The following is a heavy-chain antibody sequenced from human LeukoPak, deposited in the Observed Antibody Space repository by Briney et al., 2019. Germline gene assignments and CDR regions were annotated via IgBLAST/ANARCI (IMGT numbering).Heavy chain of an antibody. V-gene: IGHV3-73*01. J-gene: IGHJ4*02. CDR1: GFAFSDFA. CDR2: IKSKVNNYAT. Sequence: TGGSLRLSCAASGFAFSDFAMPWVRQASGKGLEWVGRIKSKVNNYATAYAASVKGRFTLSRDDSKNTAYLQMNSLKTEDTAVYYCTTLGYRSGDAYNSPGNWDQGTLVTVSS. D-gene: IGHD3-16*01. CDR3: TTLGYRSGDAYNSPGN.